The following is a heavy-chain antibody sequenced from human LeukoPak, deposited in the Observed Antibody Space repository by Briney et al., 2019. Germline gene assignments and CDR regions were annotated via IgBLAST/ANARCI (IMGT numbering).Heavy chain of an antibody. J-gene: IGHJ4*02. Sequence: SVNLSCKASGGTFGSYAISWVRQAPGQGLEWMGGIIPIFGTANYEQKLQGRVTITADESTSTAYMELSRLRSEDTAVYYCARSVDTAMAKFDYWGQGTLVTVSS. CDR2: IIPIFGTA. V-gene: IGHV1-69*13. CDR3: ARSVDTAMAKFDY. D-gene: IGHD5-18*01. CDR1: GGTFGSYA.